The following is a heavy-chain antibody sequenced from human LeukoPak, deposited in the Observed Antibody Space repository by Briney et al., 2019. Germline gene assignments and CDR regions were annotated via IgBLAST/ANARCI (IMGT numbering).Heavy chain of an antibody. CDR1: GFTFSSYA. V-gene: IGHV3-23*01. D-gene: IGHD6-13*01. CDR2: FSGSGGST. CDR3: ASVTQQLVYYYMDV. Sequence: GGSLRLSCAASGFTFSSYAMSWVRQAPGKGLECISGFSGSGGSTYYADSVKGRFTISRDNAKNSLYLQMNSLRAEDTAVYYCASVTQQLVYYYMDVWGKGTTVTISS. J-gene: IGHJ6*03.